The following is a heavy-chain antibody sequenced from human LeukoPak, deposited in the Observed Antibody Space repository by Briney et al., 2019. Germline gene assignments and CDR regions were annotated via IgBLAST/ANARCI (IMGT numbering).Heavy chain of an antibody. CDR2: ISSSSNTI. CDR1: GFTFSSYS. V-gene: IGHV3-48*01. CDR3: ARERWHCRVNCYSVYYYALDV. J-gene: IGHJ6*02. Sequence: QTGGSLRLSCAASGFTFSSYSMNWVRQAPGKGLEWVSYISSSSNTIYYADSVKGRFTISRDNAKNSLYLQMNSLRAEDTAVYYCARERWHCRVNCYSVYYYALDVWGQGTTVTVSS. D-gene: IGHD2-15*01.